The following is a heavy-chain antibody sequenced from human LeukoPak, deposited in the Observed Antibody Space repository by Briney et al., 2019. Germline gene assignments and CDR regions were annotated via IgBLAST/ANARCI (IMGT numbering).Heavy chain of an antibody. CDR3: ARDATYYLRYGYFDC. Sequence: GGSLRLSCAASGSTFSNSAMNWVRQAPGQGREWVSSINDVGSHIYYADSVRGRFTISRDNAKTSVYLQMNNLRPQHTAVYYCARDATYYLRYGYFDCWGHGTLVTVSS. CDR1: GSTFSNSA. J-gene: IGHJ4*01. D-gene: IGHD5/OR15-5a*01. CDR2: INDVGSHI. V-gene: IGHV3-21*01.